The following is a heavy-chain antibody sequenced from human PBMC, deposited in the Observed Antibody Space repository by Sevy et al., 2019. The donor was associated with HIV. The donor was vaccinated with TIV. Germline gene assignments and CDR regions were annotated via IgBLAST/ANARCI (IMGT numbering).Heavy chain of an antibody. D-gene: IGHD2-2*01. CDR2: IRSKAYGGTT. V-gene: IGHV3-49*04. CDR3: TRVFSMYGMDV. J-gene: IGHJ6*02. CDR1: GFTFGDYA. Sequence: GGSLRLSCTASGFTFGDYAMSWVRQAPGKGLEWVGFIRSKAYGGTTEYAASVKGRFTISRDDSKSIAYLQMNSLKTEDTAVYYCTRVFSMYGMDVWGQGTTVTVPS.